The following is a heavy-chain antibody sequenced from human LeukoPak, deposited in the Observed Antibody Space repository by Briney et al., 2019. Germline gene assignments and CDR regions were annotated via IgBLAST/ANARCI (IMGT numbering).Heavy chain of an antibody. Sequence: ASVKVSCKASGYTFTSYYMHWVRQAPGQGLEWMGWINPNITDTYYAQKFQGRVTMTRDTSISTAYMELSRLTSDDTAVYYCARDRPPNWNYYFDYWGQGTLVTVSS. CDR2: INPNITDT. V-gene: IGHV1-2*02. J-gene: IGHJ4*02. CDR1: GYTFTSYY. CDR3: ARDRPPNWNYYFDY. D-gene: IGHD1-7*01.